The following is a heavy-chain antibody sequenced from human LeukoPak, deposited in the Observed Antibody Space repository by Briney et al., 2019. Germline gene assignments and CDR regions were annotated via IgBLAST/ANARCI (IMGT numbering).Heavy chain of an antibody. D-gene: IGHD4-17*01. Sequence: PSETLSLTCAVYGGSFRGYYWSWIRQPPGKGLEWIGEINHSGSTNYNPSLKSRVTISVDTSKNQFSLKLSSVTAADTAVYYCARENDYGDRCGYWGQGTLVTVSS. J-gene: IGHJ4*02. CDR3: ARENDYGDRCGY. V-gene: IGHV4-34*01. CDR1: GGSFRGYY. CDR2: INHSGST.